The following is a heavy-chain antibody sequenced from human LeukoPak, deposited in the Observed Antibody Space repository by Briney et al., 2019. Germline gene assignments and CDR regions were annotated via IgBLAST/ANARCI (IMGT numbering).Heavy chain of an antibody. J-gene: IGHJ4*02. D-gene: IGHD4-17*01. CDR3: ARGATVTTVLSYFDY. V-gene: IGHV3-30*19. CDR1: GFTFSSYG. Sequence: PGGSLRLSCAASGFTFSSYGMPWVRQAPGKGLEWVAVIWYDGSNKYYADSVKGRFTISRDNSKNTLYLQMNSLRAEDTAVYYCARGATVTTVLSYFDYWGQGTLVTVSS. CDR2: IWYDGSNK.